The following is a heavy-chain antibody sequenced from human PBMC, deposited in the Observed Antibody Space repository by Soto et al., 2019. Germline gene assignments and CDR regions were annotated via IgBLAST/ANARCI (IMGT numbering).Heavy chain of an antibody. CDR1: GYMFNKYG. J-gene: IGHJ6*02. CDR3: ARFGLRAVDYYYGMDV. Sequence: QVELVQSGGEVKRPGASVKVSCKASGYMFNKYGIAWVRLAAGQGLEWMGYVSAHDGKTDYAENFQDRVTMTTDTSTNTGYMELTSLRYDDRAVYYCARFGLRAVDYYYGMDVSGQGTTVTVSS. CDR2: VSAHDGKT. D-gene: IGHD2-21*01. V-gene: IGHV1-18*01.